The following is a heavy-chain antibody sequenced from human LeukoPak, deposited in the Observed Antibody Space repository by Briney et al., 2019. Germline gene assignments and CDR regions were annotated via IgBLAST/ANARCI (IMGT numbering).Heavy chain of an antibody. CDR1: GVSIWIDTYY. V-gene: IGHV4-39*01. Sequence: SETLSLTCIVSGVSIWIDTYYWGWIRQPPGKGLEWIGNYHNGNSYYNPSLKSRVTISEDTSGNQFSLRVTSVTAADTAVYYCARLWDSTGLYFYYYMDVWGEGTTVTVSS. D-gene: IGHD6-25*01. J-gene: IGHJ6*03. CDR2: YHNGNS. CDR3: ARLWDSTGLYFYYYMDV.